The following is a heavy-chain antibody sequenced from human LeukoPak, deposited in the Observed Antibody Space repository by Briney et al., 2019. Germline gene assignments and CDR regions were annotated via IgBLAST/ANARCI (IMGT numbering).Heavy chain of an antibody. J-gene: IGHJ4*02. V-gene: IGHV4-34*01. CDR2: INHSGST. CDR1: GGSISSYY. Sequence: SETLSLTCTVSGGSISSYYWSWIRQPPGKGLEWIGEINHSGSTNYNPSLKSRVTISVDTSKNQFSLKLSSVTAADTAVYYCARGQPHDYWGQGTLVTVSS. CDR3: ARGQPHDY.